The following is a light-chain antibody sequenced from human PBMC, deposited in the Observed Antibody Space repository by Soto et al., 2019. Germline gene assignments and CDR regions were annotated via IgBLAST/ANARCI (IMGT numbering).Light chain of an antibody. Sequence: DIQMTQSPSSLSASVGDRVTITCRATQDISNSVSWFQQKSGKAPKLLIYDASNLETGVPSRFSGSKSGTDFTFSISSLQPEDFATYYCQQYHNVPLTFGQGTRLDIK. CDR1: QDISNS. CDR2: DAS. V-gene: IGKV1-33*01. CDR3: QQYHNVPLT. J-gene: IGKJ5*01.